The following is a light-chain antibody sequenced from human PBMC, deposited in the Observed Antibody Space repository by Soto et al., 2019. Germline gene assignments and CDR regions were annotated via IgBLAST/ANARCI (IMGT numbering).Light chain of an antibody. CDR3: HQRNT. Sequence: LVLRQSPVTLSLSPGARATLSCRASQSVSTYLAWYRQTPGQAPRLLIYDTSNRATGVPPRFSGSRSGTDFTLTISSVEPEDFAVFYCHQRNTFGQGTRLEIK. V-gene: IGKV3-11*01. CDR2: DTS. CDR1: QSVSTY. J-gene: IGKJ5*01.